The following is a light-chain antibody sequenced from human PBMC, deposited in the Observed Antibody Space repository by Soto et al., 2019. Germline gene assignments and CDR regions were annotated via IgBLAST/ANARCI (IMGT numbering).Light chain of an antibody. Sequence: QLVLTQPPSVSGAPGQRVTISCTGSSSNIGAGFDVHWYHQIAGTAPKLLIYGNRNRPSGVPDRFSGSKSGSSASLAITGLQAEDEADYYCHSYDTTVTGEVFGGGTKLTVL. CDR1: SSNIGAGFD. CDR3: HSYDTTVTGEV. CDR2: GNR. J-gene: IGLJ3*02. V-gene: IGLV1-40*01.